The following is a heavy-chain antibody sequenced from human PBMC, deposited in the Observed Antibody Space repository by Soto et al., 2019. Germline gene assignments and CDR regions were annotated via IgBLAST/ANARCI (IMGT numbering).Heavy chain of an antibody. CDR3: ARDPHQQWLADYYYYGMDV. V-gene: IGHV3-7*01. CDR2: IKQDGSEK. CDR1: GFTFSSYW. D-gene: IGHD6-19*01. J-gene: IGHJ6*02. Sequence: PVVSLRISWAASGFTFSSYWMSWVRQAPGKGLEWVANIKQDGSEKYYVDSVKGRFTISRDNAKNSLYLQMNSLRAEDTAVYYCARDPHQQWLADYYYYGMDVWGQGTTVTVSS.